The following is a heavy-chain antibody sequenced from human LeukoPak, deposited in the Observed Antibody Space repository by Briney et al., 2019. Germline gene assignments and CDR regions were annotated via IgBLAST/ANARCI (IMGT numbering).Heavy chain of an antibody. CDR1: GGSISSSSYY. CDR2: IYYSGST. CDR3: ARRSYGTEYFQH. D-gene: IGHD3-10*01. V-gene: IGHV4-39*01. Sequence: PSETLSLTCTVSGGSISSSSYYWGWIRQPPGKGLEWIGSIYYSGSTYYNPSLKSRVTISVDTSKNQFSLKLSSVTAADTAVYYCARRSYGTEYFQHWGQGTLVTVSS. J-gene: IGHJ1*01.